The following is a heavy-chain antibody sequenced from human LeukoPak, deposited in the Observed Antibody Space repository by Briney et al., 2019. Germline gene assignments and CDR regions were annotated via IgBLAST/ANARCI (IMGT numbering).Heavy chain of an antibody. J-gene: IGHJ6*02. CDR2: INPNSGGT. D-gene: IGHD2-2*01. CDR3: ARRCSSTSCYVGPAYGMDV. V-gene: IGHV1-2*04. CDR1: GYTFTGYY. Sequence: GASVKVSCKASGYTFTGYYMHWVRQAPGQGLEWMGWINPNSGGTNYAQKFQGWVTMTRDTSISTAYMELSRLRSDDTAVYYCARRCSSTSCYVGPAYGMDVWGQGTTVTVSS.